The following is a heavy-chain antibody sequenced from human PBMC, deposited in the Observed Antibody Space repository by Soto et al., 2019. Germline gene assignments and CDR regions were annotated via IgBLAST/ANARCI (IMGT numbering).Heavy chain of an antibody. CDR2: ISSSSSTI. J-gene: IGHJ4*02. CDR1: GFTFSSYS. V-gene: IGHV3-48*01. Sequence: GGSLRLSCAASGFTFSSYSMNWVRQAPGKGLEWVSYISSSSSTIYYADSVKGRFTISRDNAKNSLYLQMNSLRAEDTAVYYCTSPSINYDILTDYFKYWGQGSLVTVSS. CDR3: TSPSINYDILTDYFKY. D-gene: IGHD3-9*01.